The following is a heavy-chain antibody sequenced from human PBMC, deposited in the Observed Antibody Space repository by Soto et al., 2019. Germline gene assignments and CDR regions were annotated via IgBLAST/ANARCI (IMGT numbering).Heavy chain of an antibody. Sequence: QVQLVQSGAEVKKPGASVRVSCKASGYTFTTYDINWVRQATGQGLEWMGWMSPNSGNTGFAQKFQGRITMTTNTTITTAYMELSSLRSDDSAEYYCARGGYSSSWEFVLRGQGTLVTVSP. J-gene: IGHJ4*02. CDR1: GYTFTTYD. D-gene: IGHD6-6*01. V-gene: IGHV1-8*01. CDR3: ARGGYSSSWEFVL. CDR2: MSPNSGNT.